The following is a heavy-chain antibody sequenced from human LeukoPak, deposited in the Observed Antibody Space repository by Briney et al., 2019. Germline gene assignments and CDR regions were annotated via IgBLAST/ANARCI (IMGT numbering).Heavy chain of an antibody. J-gene: IGHJ4*02. CDR3: ARGLSLGYFDY. CDR1: AGSISRGGYY. CDR2: IYYSGST. D-gene: IGHD2/OR15-2a*01. Sequence: SQSLSLTCTVSAGSISRGGYYWSWIRQHPGKGLEWIGYIYYSGSTYYNPSLKSRVTISVDTSKNQFSLKLSSVTAADTAVYYCARGLSLGYFDYWGQGTLVTVSS. V-gene: IGHV4-31*03.